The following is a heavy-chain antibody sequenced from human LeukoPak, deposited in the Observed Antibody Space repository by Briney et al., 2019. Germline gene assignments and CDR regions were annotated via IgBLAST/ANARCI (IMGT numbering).Heavy chain of an antibody. D-gene: IGHD6-13*01. CDR3: ARGGQQLVGGYFDY. CDR1: GGSFSGYY. Sequence: SETLALTCAVYGGSFSGYYWSWIRQPPGKGLEWIGEINHSGSTNYNPSLKSRVTISVDTSKNQFSLKLSSVTAADTAVYYCARGGQQLVGGYFDYWGQGTLVTVSS. J-gene: IGHJ4*02. V-gene: IGHV4-34*01. CDR2: INHSGST.